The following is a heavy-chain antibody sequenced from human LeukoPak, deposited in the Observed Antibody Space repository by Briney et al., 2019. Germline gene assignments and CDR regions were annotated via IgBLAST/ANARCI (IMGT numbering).Heavy chain of an antibody. CDR1: GITFSSYG. CDR3: AREGAVGYATFDY. D-gene: IGHD5-12*01. Sequence: GGSLRLSCAASGITFSSYGMHWVRQAPGKGLEWVAVIWYDGSNKYYADSVKGRFTISRDNSKNTLYLQMNSLRAEDTAVYYCAREGAVGYATFDYWGQGTLVTVSS. J-gene: IGHJ4*02. V-gene: IGHV3-33*01. CDR2: IWYDGSNK.